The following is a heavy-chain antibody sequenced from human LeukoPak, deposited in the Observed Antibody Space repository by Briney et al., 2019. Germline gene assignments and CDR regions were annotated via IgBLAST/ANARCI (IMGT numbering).Heavy chain of an antibody. J-gene: IGHJ3*02. CDR3: ARATYSGSYYSAFDI. V-gene: IGHV3-21*01. D-gene: IGHD1-26*01. CDR1: GFTFSSYS. CDR2: ISSSSSYI. Sequence: PGGSLRLSCAASGFTFSSYSMNWVRQAPGKRLEWVSSISSSSSYIYYADSVKGRFTISRDNAKNSLYLQMNSLRAEDTAVYYCARATYSGSYYSAFDIWGQGTMVTVSS.